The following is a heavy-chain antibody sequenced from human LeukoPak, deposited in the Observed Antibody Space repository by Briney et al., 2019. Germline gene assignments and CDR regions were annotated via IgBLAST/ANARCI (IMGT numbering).Heavy chain of an antibody. CDR3: ARGIGSSSWPLAL. Sequence: KPGGSLRLSCAASGFTFSSYCMDWVRQTPGKGLEWVSSISSSSSYIYYADSVKGRFTISRDNAKNSLYLQMNSLRAEDTAVYYCARGIGSSSWPLALWGQGTLVIVSS. V-gene: IGHV3-21*01. CDR2: ISSSSSYI. D-gene: IGHD6-13*01. CDR1: GFTFSSYC. J-gene: IGHJ4*02.